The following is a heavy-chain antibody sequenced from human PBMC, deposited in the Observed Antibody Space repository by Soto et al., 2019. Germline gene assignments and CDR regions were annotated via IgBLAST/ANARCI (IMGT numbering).Heavy chain of an antibody. CDR2: IYNSGST. CDR1: GGYISSGGYY. V-gene: IGHV4-31*03. CDR3: ARDPSP. Sequence: QVQLQESGPGLVKPSQTLSLTCTFSGGYISSGGYYWSWIRQHPGKGLEWIGYIYNSGSTYYNPSLNRRVTISADTSKYQFSLKLSSVTAADTAVYYCARDPSPWGQGTLVTVSS. J-gene: IGHJ5*02.